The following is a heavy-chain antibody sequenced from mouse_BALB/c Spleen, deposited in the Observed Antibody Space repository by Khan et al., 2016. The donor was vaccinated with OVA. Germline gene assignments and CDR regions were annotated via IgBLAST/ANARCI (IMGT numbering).Heavy chain of an antibody. CDR1: GYTFTSYW. Sequence: QSQLVQSGAELAKPGASVKMSCKASGYTFTSYWMHWVKQRPGQGLEWIGYINPSTGYTEYNQKFKDKATLTADKSSSTAYMQLSSLTSEDSAVYYCARAIYDGYPPFAYWGQGTLVTVSA. J-gene: IGHJ3*01. D-gene: IGHD2-3*01. V-gene: IGHV1-7*01. CDR2: INPSTGYT. CDR3: ARAIYDGYPPFAY.